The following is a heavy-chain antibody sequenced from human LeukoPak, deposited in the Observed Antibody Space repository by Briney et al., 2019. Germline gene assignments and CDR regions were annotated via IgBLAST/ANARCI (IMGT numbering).Heavy chain of an antibody. V-gene: IGHV3-21*01. CDR2: ISSSSSYI. CDR1: GFTFSSYS. D-gene: IGHD3-22*01. J-gene: IGHJ6*03. CDR3: ARGSYDSSGYYYVKHYYYMDV. Sequence: GGSLRLSCAASGFTFSSYSMNWVRQAPGKGLEWVSSISSSSSYINYAESVKGRFTISRDKAKNSLYLQMNSLRAEDTAVYYCARGSYDSSGYYYVKHYYYMDVWGKGTTVTVSS.